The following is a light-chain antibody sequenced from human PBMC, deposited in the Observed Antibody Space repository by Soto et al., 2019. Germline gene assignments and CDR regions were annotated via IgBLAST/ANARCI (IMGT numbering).Light chain of an antibody. J-gene: IGLJ1*01. CDR1: SSDVGGYNY. CDR3: SSYTSSSPPGYV. CDR2: DVS. Sequence: QSALTQPASVSGSPGQSITISCTGTSSDVGGYNYVSWYQQHPGKAPKLMIYDVSNRPSGVSNRFSGSKSGNTASLTISGLQAEDEADYYCSSYTSSSPPGYVFGTGTTVTVL. V-gene: IGLV2-14*01.